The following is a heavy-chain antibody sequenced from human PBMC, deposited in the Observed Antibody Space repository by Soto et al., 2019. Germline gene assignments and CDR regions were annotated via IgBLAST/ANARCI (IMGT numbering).Heavy chain of an antibody. V-gene: IGHV3-30*18. J-gene: IGHJ6*02. CDR3: AKDRLGYSGSSDNGLDV. CDR1: GFTFRNYG. Sequence: QVQLVDSGGGVVQPGRSLRLSCAVSGFTFRNYGMHWVRQAPGKGLEWVAVISYDGSNRNYADSVKGRFTISRDNSENTLYLQMDSLTTEDTAVYYCAKDRLGYSGSSDNGLDVWSQGTTVTVSS. CDR2: ISYDGSNR. D-gene: IGHD1-26*01.